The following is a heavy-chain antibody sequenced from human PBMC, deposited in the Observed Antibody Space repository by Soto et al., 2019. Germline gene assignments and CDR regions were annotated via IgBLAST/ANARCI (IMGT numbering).Heavy chain of an antibody. CDR1: GGSFSGYY. Sequence: PSDTLSLTCAVYGGSFSGYYWTWIRQPPGTGLEWIGEINHSGSTNYNPSLKSRVTISVDTSKNQFSLKLTSVTAADTAVYYCARDKITGLFDYWGKGTLVT. D-gene: IGHD2-8*02. CDR2: INHSGST. J-gene: IGHJ4*02. V-gene: IGHV4-34*01. CDR3: ARDKITGLFDY.